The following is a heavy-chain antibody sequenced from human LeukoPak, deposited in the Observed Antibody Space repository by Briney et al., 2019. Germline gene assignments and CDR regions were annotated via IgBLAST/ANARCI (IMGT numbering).Heavy chain of an antibody. V-gene: IGHV3-30*04. CDR3: ARSRERAAMGHFDY. D-gene: IGHD5-18*01. Sequence: GGSLRLSCAASGFTFSNYFMHWVRQAPGKGLEWVADIASDGSHTFYVESVKGRFTISRDNSKNTLYLQMNSLRAEDTAVYYCARSRERAAMGHFDYWGQGTLVTVSS. J-gene: IGHJ4*02. CDR1: GFTFSNYF. CDR2: IASDGSHT.